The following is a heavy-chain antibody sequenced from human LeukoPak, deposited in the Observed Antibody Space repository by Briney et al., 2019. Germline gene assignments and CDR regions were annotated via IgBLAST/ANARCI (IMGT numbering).Heavy chain of an antibody. Sequence: PSETLSLTCTVSGGSISSSSYYWGWIRQPPGKGLEWIGSIYYSGSTYYNPSLKSRVTISVDTSKNQFSLKLSSVTAADTAVYYCARGGDCYSCGSYYYGMDVWGQGTTVTVSS. CDR1: GGSISSSSYY. CDR2: IYYSGST. D-gene: IGHD2-21*02. J-gene: IGHJ6*02. CDR3: ARGGDCYSCGSYYYGMDV. V-gene: IGHV4-39*01.